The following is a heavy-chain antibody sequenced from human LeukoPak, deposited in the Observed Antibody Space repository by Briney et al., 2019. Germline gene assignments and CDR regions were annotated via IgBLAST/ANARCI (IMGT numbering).Heavy chain of an antibody. J-gene: IGHJ6*04. Sequence: GGSLRLSCAASGFTFSSYAMSWVRQAPGKGLEWVSAISGSGGSTYYADSVKGRFTISRDNSKNTLYLQMNSLRAEDTAVYYCARVSGGSDYYYYYGMDVWGKGTTVTVSS. D-gene: IGHD2-15*01. CDR2: ISGSGGST. CDR1: GFTFSSYA. V-gene: IGHV3-23*01. CDR3: ARVSGGSDYYYYYGMDV.